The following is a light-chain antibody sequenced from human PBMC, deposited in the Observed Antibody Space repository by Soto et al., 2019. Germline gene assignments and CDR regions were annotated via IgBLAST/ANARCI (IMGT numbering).Light chain of an antibody. CDR3: QQYNNWPPIT. J-gene: IGKJ5*01. V-gene: IGKV3-15*01. CDR2: GAS. CDR1: QSVSRK. Sequence: DIVLTQSPATLSLSPGERATLSCRASQSVSRKLAWYQQKPGQAPRLLIYGASTRATGIPARFSGSGSGTEFTLTISSLQSEDFAVYYCQQYNNWPPITFGQGTRLEIK.